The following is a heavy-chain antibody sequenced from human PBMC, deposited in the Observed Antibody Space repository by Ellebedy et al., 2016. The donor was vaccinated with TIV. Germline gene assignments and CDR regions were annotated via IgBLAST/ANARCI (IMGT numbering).Heavy chain of an antibody. Sequence: GESLKISCTASTFIFSNFGMNWVRQAPGKGLEWVAYISSSTTDKHHADSVKGRFTISRDNANNSLYLQMHSLRDEDTAVYYCAVNGWFGYYYGMDVWGQGTTVIVSS. CDR2: ISSSTTDK. CDR3: AVNGWFGYYYGMDV. V-gene: IGHV3-48*02. CDR1: TFIFSNFG. D-gene: IGHD3-10*01. J-gene: IGHJ6*02.